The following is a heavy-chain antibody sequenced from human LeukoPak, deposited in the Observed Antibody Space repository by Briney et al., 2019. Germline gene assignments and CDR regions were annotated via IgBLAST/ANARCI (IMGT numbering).Heavy chain of an antibody. CDR2: IKSKTDGGTT. CDR1: RFAFSNAW. D-gene: IGHD1-26*01. J-gene: IGHJ4*02. CDR3: AASLAYSGSYWTFDY. Sequence: PGGSLRLSCAASRFAFSNAWMSWVRQAPGKGLEWVGRIKSKTDGGTTDYAAPVKGRFTISRDDSKNTLYLQMNSLKTEDIAVYYCAASLAYSGSYWTFDYWGQGTLATVSS. V-gene: IGHV3-15*01.